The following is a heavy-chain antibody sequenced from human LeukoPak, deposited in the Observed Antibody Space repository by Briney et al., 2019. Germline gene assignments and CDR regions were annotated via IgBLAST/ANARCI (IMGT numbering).Heavy chain of an antibody. CDR2: ITTNGNGA. CDR1: GFTFSSFA. D-gene: IGHD6-25*01. V-gene: IGHV3-64*01. J-gene: IGHJ4*02. CDR3: ATDSSGGKDDY. Sequence: GGSLRLSCAASGFTFSSFAMNWVRQAPGQGLEYVAAITTNGNGAYYLNSVKGRFTISRDNSKNTVSLQLDNLRPDDTAVYYCATDSSGGKDDYWGQGTLVTVSS.